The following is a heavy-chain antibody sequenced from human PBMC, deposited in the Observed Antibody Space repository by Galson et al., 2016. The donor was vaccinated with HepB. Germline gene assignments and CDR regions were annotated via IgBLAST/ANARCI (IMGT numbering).Heavy chain of an antibody. CDR2: IHYSRST. D-gene: IGHD5-18*01. CDR3: ARDKNERGYSYGHFDY. Sequence: TLSLTCTVPGGSISSGGYYWSWIRQHPGKGLEWIGYIHYSRSTYYNPSLERRVSISVDTSKNQFSLKLSSVTAADTAVYYCARDKNERGYSYGHFDYWGQGTLVSVSS. V-gene: IGHV4-31*03. J-gene: IGHJ4*02. CDR1: GGSISSGGYY.